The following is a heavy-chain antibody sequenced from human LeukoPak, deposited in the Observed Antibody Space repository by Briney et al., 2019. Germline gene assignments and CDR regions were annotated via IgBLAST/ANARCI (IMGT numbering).Heavy chain of an antibody. CDR1: GGTFSSYA. CDR3: ARGRDGYNYRLDY. Sequence: VKVSCKASGGTFSSYAISWVRQAPGQGLEWMGGIIPIFGTANYAQKFQGRVTITTDESTSTAYMELSSLRSEDTAVYYCARGRDGYNYRLDYWGQGTLVTVSS. CDR2: IIPIFGTA. V-gene: IGHV1-69*13. D-gene: IGHD5-24*01. J-gene: IGHJ4*02.